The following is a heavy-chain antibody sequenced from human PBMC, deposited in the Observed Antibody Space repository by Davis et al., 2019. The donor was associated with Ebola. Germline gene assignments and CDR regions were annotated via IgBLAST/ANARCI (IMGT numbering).Heavy chain of an antibody. D-gene: IGHD3-3*01. CDR1: GGTFSRYA. CDR3: ARVRFLEWFGWFDP. Sequence: SVKVSCKASGGTFSRYAISWVRQAPGQGLEWMGGIIPIFGTANYAQKFQGRVTITADESTSTAYMELSSLRSEDTAVYYCARVRFLEWFGWFDPWGQGTLVTVSS. CDR2: IIPIFGTA. J-gene: IGHJ5*02. V-gene: IGHV1-69*13.